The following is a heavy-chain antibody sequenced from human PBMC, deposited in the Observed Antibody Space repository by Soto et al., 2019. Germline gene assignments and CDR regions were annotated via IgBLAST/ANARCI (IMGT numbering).Heavy chain of an antibody. V-gene: IGHV1-69*01. CDR1: GGTFNNYA. D-gene: IGHD2-2*01. Sequence: QVQLVQSGAEVKRPGSSVKASCKASGGTFNNYAINWVRQAPGQGLEWMGDISPMFGKANYAQKFQGRVKITADDSTATAYLELSSLRSEDTALYYCAREVEVHTPVFGFWGQGSLVTVSS. J-gene: IGHJ4*02. CDR2: ISPMFGKA. CDR3: AREVEVHTPVFGF.